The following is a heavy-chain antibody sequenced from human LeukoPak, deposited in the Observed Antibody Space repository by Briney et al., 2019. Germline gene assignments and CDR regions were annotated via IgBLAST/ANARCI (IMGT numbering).Heavy chain of an antibody. CDR3: ASGEGYLDTAMGTSFDY. CDR1: GGTFSSYA. CDR2: IIPIFGTA. V-gene: IGHV1-69*05. J-gene: IGHJ4*02. D-gene: IGHD5-18*01. Sequence: SVKVSCKASGGTFSSYAISWVRQAPGQGHEWMGGIIPIFGTANYAQKFQGRVTITTDESTSTAYMELSSLRSEDTAVYYCASGEGYLDTAMGTSFDYWGQGTLVTVSS.